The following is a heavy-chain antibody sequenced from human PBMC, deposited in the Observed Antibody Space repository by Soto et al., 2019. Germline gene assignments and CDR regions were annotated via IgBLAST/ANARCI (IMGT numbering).Heavy chain of an antibody. J-gene: IGHJ4*02. D-gene: IGHD3-3*01. CDR3: ATGVIWIGYFTVDS. CDR2: FIPVYRTL. Sequence: SVQVSCKASGGSFGKSAINWVRQTPGQGLEWLGGFIPVYRTLNYAQKFQGRVTITADESTGTAYMTLSSLASDDTAVYYCATGVIWIGYFTVDSWGQGTRVTVSS. V-gene: IGHV1-69*13. CDR1: GGSFGKSA.